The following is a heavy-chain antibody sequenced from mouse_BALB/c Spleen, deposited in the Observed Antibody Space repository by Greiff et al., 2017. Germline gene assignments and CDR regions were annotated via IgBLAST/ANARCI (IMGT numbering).Heavy chain of an antibody. Sequence: EVQGVESGGGLVQPGGSLKLSCAASGFTFSRYTMSWVRQTPEKRLEWVAYISNGGGSTYYPDTVKGRFTISRDNAKNTLYLQMSSLKSEDTAMYYCARDYDYDAWFAYWGQGTLVTVSA. CDR1: GFTFSRYT. CDR3: ARDYDYDAWFAY. J-gene: IGHJ3*01. V-gene: IGHV5-12-2*01. D-gene: IGHD2-4*01. CDR2: ISNGGGST.